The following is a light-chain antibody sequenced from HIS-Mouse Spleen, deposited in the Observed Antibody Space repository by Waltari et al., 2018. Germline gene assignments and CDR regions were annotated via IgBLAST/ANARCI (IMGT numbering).Light chain of an antibody. Sequence: TQSPATLSVSPGERATLSCRASQSVSSNLAWYQQKPGQAPRLLIYCASTRATGIPARFSGSGSGTEFTLTISSMQSEDFAVYYCQQYNNWPPFTFGPGTKVDIK. J-gene: IGKJ3*01. CDR3: QQYNNWPPFT. CDR2: CAS. CDR1: QSVSSN. V-gene: IGKV3-15*01.